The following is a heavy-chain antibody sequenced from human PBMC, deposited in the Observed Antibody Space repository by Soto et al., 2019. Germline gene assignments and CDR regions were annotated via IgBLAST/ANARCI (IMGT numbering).Heavy chain of an antibody. Sequence: GGSLRLSCAASGFTFTRYSMNWVRQAPGKGLEWVSSISNTTNYIYYGDSMKGRFTNSRDNAKNSLYLEMNSLRAEDTAVYYCARESEDLTSNFDYWGQGTLVTVSS. J-gene: IGHJ4*02. V-gene: IGHV3-21*06. CDR2: ISNTTNYI. CDR3: ARESEDLTSNFDY. CDR1: GFTFTRYS.